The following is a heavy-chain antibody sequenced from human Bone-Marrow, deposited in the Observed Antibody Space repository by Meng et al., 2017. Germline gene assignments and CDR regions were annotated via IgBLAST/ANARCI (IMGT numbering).Heavy chain of an antibody. V-gene: IGHV3-23*01. CDR1: GFTSSSYA. J-gene: IGHJ3*02. CDR2: ISGSGGST. D-gene: IGHD1-1*01. CDR3: AKDIVQVERQDAFDI. Sequence: GGSLRPSCAASGFTSSSYAMSWVRQAPGKGLEWVSAISGSGGSTYYADSVKGRFTISRDNSKNTLYLQMNSLRAEDTAVYYCAKDIVQVERQDAFDIWGQGTMVTVSS.